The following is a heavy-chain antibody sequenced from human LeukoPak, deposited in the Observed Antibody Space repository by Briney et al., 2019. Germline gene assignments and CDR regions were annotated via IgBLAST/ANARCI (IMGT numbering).Heavy chain of an antibody. CDR2: TYPGDSDT. V-gene: IGHV5-51*01. CDR3: AKQKIGGTSASDY. J-gene: IGHJ4*02. Sequence: ESLKISCKASGYSFNNYWIGWVRQMPGKGLEWVGITYPGDSDTRYSPSFQGQITISADKSISTAYLQWSSLEVSDTAIYYCAKQKIGGTSASDYWGQGTLVTVSS. CDR1: GYSFNNYW.